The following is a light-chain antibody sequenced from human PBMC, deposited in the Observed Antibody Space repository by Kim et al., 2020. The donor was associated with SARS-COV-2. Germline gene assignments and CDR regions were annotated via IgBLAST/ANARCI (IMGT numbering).Light chain of an antibody. V-gene: IGLV2-11*03. Sequence: GQSVIISCTGSSSDIGAYNYISWYQQHAGEVPKLMIFDVNKRPSGVPDRCSGSKSGNTASLTISGLQAEDEADYYCCSYAGRYTYVFGTGTKVTVL. CDR3: CSYAGRYTYV. J-gene: IGLJ1*01. CDR1: SSDIGAYNY. CDR2: DVN.